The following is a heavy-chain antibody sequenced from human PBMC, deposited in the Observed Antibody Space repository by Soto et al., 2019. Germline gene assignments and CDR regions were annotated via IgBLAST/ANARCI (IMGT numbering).Heavy chain of an antibody. D-gene: IGHD1-26*01. CDR3: ASTVFIVGAPQAFDI. J-gene: IGHJ3*02. V-gene: IGHV4-39*01. CDR1: GGSISSSSYY. Sequence: SETLSLTCTVSGGSISSSSYYWGWIRQPPGKGLEWIGSIYYSGSTYYNPSLKSRVTISVDTSKNQSSLKLSSVTAADTAVYYCASTVFIVGAPQAFDIWGQGTMVTVSS. CDR2: IYYSGST.